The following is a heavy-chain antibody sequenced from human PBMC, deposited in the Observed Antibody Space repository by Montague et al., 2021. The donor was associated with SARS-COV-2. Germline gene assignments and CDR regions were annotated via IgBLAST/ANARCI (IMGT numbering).Heavy chain of an antibody. V-gene: IGHV4-59*11. J-gene: IGHJ5*02. Sequence: SETLSLTCTVSGASMSDHYWAWIRQPPGKGLEWLAYLYYSGGINSNAYLKSRVTMSVDTSKNQFSLKLTSVTAADTAVYYCARAVSVRRAVNWFDPCGQGTLVTVSS. CDR2: LYYSGGI. CDR3: ARAVSVRRAVNWFDP. D-gene: IGHD3-10*01. CDR1: GASMSDHY.